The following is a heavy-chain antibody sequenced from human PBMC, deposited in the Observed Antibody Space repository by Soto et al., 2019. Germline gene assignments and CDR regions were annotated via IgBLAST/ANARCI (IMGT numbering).Heavy chain of an antibody. J-gene: IGHJ5*02. Sequence: QITLKESGPTLVKPTQTLTLTCTFSGFSLSTSGVGVGWIRQPPGKALEWLALIYWDDDKRYSPSLKSRLTITKDTSKNQVVLIMTNMDPVDTATYYCAHSVVATISGNWFDPWGQGTLVTVSS. CDR2: IYWDDDK. CDR3: AHSVVATISGNWFDP. V-gene: IGHV2-5*02. D-gene: IGHD5-12*01. CDR1: GFSLSTSGVG.